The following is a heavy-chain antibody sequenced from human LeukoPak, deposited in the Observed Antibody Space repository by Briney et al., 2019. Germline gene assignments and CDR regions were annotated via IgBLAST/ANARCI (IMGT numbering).Heavy chain of an antibody. J-gene: IGHJ6*04. CDR3: VGQLLRAV. CDR1: GFPFSGYW. Sequence: GGSLRLSCTASGFPFSGYWISWVRQAPGKGLEWVANIKEDGSVQDYADSVKGRFTIYRDNAKNSLYLQMNSLRVDDTAVYYCVGQLLRAVWGKGTTVTVSS. D-gene: IGHD2-2*01. V-gene: IGHV3-7*01. CDR2: IKEDGSVQ.